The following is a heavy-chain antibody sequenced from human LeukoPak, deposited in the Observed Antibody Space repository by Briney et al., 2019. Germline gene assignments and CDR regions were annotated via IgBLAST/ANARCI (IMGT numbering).Heavy chain of an antibody. CDR2: IRYDGSNK. J-gene: IGHJ4*02. CDR1: GFTFSSYG. D-gene: IGHD4-17*01. Sequence: GGSLRLSCAASGFTFSSYGMHWVRQAPGKGLEWVPFIRYDGSNKYYADSVEGRFTISRDNSKNTLYLQMNSLRAEDTAVYYCAKSDYGDYLYYFDYWGQGTLVTVSS. CDR3: AKSDYGDYLYYFDY. V-gene: IGHV3-30*02.